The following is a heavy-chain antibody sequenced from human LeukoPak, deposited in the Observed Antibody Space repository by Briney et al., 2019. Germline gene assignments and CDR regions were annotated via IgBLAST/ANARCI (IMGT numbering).Heavy chain of an antibody. Sequence: ASVTVSCKASGYTFTSYYIHWVRQAPAKGLAWMGIINPSGGSTSYAQKFQGRVTMTRDMSTSTVYMELSSLRSEDTAGYYCARAGYDSSGDLWGQGTLVTVSS. J-gene: IGHJ4*02. CDR1: GYTFTSYY. D-gene: IGHD3-22*01. CDR2: INPSGGST. CDR3: ARAGYDSSGDL. V-gene: IGHV1-46*01.